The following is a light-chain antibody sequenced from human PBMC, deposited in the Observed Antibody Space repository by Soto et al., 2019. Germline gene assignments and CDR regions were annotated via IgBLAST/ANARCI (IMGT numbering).Light chain of an antibody. V-gene: IGKV1-5*03. CDR2: LAP. Sequence: DIQMTQSPSTLYASVGDRVTITCRASQSISSWLDWYQQKPGKAPKLLIYLAPSLESGVPSRFSGRGSGTECTLTISSLQPDDFATYYCQQYDSYSRTFGQGTKLEI. CDR3: QQYDSYSRT. J-gene: IGKJ2*01. CDR1: QSISSW.